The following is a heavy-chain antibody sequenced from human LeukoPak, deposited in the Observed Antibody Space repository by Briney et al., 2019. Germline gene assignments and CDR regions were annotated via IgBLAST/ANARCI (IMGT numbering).Heavy chain of an antibody. J-gene: IGHJ6*02. D-gene: IGHD1-26*01. Sequence: SETLSLTCSVSGASISGYYWSWIRQPPGKGLEWIAYIYYSGRTNYNPSLKSRVTISVDTSKNQFSLKLSSVTAADTAVYYCARSEGATTSYYYGMDVWGQGTTVTVSS. CDR2: IYYSGRT. CDR1: GASISGYY. CDR3: ARSEGATTSYYYGMDV. V-gene: IGHV4-59*08.